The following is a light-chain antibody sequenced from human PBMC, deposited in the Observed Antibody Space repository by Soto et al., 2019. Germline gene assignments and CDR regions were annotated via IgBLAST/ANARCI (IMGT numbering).Light chain of an antibody. CDR2: EGN. CDR3: CSYAGSSTHVV. V-gene: IGLV2-23*01. Sequence: QSALTQPASVSGSPGQSITISCTGTSSDVGSYNLVSWYQQHPGKAPKLMISEGNNRPSGVSNRFSGSKSGNTASLTISGLQAEDEADYYCCSYAGSSTHVVFGGGTKLTGL. J-gene: IGLJ2*01. CDR1: SSDVGSYNL.